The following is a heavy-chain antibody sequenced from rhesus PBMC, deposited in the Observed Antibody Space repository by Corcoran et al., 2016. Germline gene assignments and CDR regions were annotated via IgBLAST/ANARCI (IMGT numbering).Heavy chain of an antibody. CDR3: PREWDELAAFFDY. V-gene: IGHV4-169*02. J-gene: IGHJ4*01. CDR2: IYGSGSST. CDR1: GGSISSSY. Sequence: QLQLQESGPGLVKPSETLSVTCAVSGGSISSSYWSWICHAPGKGLEWIGYIYGSGSSTNYNPSLKSRVTLSEETNKNQLSLKLSSVTTADTGLYYWPREWDELAAFFDYRGQGGLVTVSS. D-gene: IGHD4-29*01.